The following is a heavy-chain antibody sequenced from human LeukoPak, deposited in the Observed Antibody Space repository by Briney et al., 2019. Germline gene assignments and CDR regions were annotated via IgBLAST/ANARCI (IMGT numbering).Heavy chain of an antibody. J-gene: IGHJ2*01. CDR1: GFTFNFFA. D-gene: IGHD4-17*01. CDR3: AKFAGAPIEYWYFDV. CDR2: IEKDGSSA. V-gene: IGHV3-23*03. Sequence: GGSLRLSCGASGFTFNFFAMSWVRQAPGKGLEWVSGIEKDGSSAYYVDSVRGRFTISRDNSKNTLYLQMHSLRPEDTATYYCAKFAGAPIEYWYFDVWGRGTLVTVSS.